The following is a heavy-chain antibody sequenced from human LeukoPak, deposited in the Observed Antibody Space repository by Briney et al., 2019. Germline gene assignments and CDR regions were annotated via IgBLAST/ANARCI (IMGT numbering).Heavy chain of an antibody. D-gene: IGHD6-19*01. CDR1: GFTFSNSW. V-gene: IGHV3-74*03. J-gene: IGHJ4*02. CDR3: ATGDSGWYNC. CDR2: IKSDGSYI. Sequence: QPGGSLRLSCAASGFTFSNSWMHWVRQGPGKGPVWVSRIKSDGSYITYADSVKGRFIISRDNAENTLYLQMNSLRVDDTAVYYCATGDSGWYNCWGQGTLVTVSA.